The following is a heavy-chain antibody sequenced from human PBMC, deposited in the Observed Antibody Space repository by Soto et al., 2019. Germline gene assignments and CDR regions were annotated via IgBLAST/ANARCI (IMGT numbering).Heavy chain of an antibody. CDR1: VFTFSSYA. J-gene: IGHJ4*02. D-gene: IGHD3-3*01. CDR3: ATRLSLSKLLRFLEWLPN. V-gene: IGHV3-23*01. Sequence: GGSLRLSCAASVFTFSSYAMSWVRQAPGKGLEWVSAISGSGGSTYYADSVKGRFTISRDNSKNTLYLQMNSLRAEDTAVYYCATRLSLSKLLRFLEWLPNWGQGTLVTVSS. CDR2: ISGSGGST.